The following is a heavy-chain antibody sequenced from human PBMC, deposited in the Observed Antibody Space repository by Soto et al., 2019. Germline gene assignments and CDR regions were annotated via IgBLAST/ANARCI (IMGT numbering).Heavy chain of an antibody. CDR3: ARGVRGITIFGVVILDPNFDY. J-gene: IGHJ4*02. D-gene: IGHD3-3*01. V-gene: IGHV1-46*03. Sequence: GASVKVSCKASGYTFTSYYMHWVRQAPGQGLEWMGIINPSGGSTSYAQKFQGRVTMTRDTSTSTVYMELSSLRSEDTAVYYCARGVRGITIFGVVILDPNFDYWGQGTLVPSPQ. CDR1: GYTFTSYY. CDR2: INPSGGST.